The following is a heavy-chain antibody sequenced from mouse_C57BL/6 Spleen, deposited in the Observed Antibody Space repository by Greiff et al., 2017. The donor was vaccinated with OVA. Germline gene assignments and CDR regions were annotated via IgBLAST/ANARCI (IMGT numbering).Heavy chain of an antibody. CDR1: GYAFSSSW. V-gene: IGHV1-82*01. CDR3: ALTAFAY. CDR2: IYPGDGDT. D-gene: IGHD4-1*01. Sequence: QVTLKVSGPELVKPGASVKISCKASGYAFSSSWMNWVKQRPGKGLEWIGRIYPGDGDTNYNGKFKGKATLTADKSSSTAYMQLSSLTSEDSAVYFCALTAFAYWGQGTLVTVSA. J-gene: IGHJ3*01.